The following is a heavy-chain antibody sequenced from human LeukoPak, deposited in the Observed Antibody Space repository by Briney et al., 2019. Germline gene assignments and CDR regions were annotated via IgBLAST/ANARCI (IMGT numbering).Heavy chain of an antibody. V-gene: IGHV3-74*01. Sequence: QPSETLSLTCAVYGGSFSGYYWMHWVRQAPGKGLVWVSRINSDGSSTSYADSVRGRFTISRDNAKNTLYLQMNSLRAEDTAVYYCTSDYFDSSGYRYYFNYWGQGTLVTVSS. D-gene: IGHD3-22*01. CDR2: INSDGSST. CDR3: TSDYFDSSGYRYYFNY. J-gene: IGHJ4*02. CDR1: GGSFSGYYW.